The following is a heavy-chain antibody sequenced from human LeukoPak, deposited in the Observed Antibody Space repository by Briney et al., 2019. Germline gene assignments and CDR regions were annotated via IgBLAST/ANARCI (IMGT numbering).Heavy chain of an antibody. J-gene: IGHJ3*02. V-gene: IGHV3-21*01. CDR3: ARDRGDYVWGSYRPDAFDI. Sequence: GGSLRLSCAASGFTFSSYSMKWVRQAPGKGLEWVSSISSSSSYIYYADSVKGRFTISRDNAKNSLYLQMNSLRAEDTAAYYCARDRGDYVWGSYRPDAFDIWGQGTMVTVSS. CDR2: ISSSSSYI. CDR1: GFTFSSYS. D-gene: IGHD3-16*02.